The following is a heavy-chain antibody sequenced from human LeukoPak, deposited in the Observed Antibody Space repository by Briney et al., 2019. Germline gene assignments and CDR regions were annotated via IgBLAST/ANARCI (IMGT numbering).Heavy chain of an antibody. CDR3: ARSDWFDP. Sequence: GGSLRLSCAAAGFTFSGYWMHWVRQVPGKGLVWVSPIKSDGSSTSYADSVKGRFTISRDNARNTLYLQMNSLRAEDTAVYYCARSDWFDPWGQGTLVTVSS. V-gene: IGHV3-74*01. CDR1: GFTFSGYW. J-gene: IGHJ5*02. CDR2: IKSDGSST.